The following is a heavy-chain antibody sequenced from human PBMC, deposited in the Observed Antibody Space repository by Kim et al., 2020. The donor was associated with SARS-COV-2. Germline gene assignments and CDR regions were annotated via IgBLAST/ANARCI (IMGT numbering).Heavy chain of an antibody. D-gene: IGHD3-22*01. J-gene: IGHJ4*02. CDR3: AREGYYYDSSGYSEPVDY. Sequence: SVKVSCKASGGTFSSYAISWVRQAPGQGLEWMGRIIPILGIANYAQKFQGRVTITADKSTSTAYMELSSLRSEDTAVYYCAREGYYYDSSGYSEPVDYWGQGTLVTVSS. CDR2: IIPILGIA. CDR1: GGTFSSYA. V-gene: IGHV1-69*04.